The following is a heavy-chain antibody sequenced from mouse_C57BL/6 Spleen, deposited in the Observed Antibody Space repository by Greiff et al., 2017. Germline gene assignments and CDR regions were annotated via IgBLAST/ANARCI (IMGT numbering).Heavy chain of an antibody. CDR1: GFNIKDDY. V-gene: IGHV14-4*01. D-gene: IGHD2-2*01. CDR2: IDPENGDT. J-gene: IGHJ2*01. CDR3: TTSGGYDGGGTGY. Sequence: EVKLQESGAELVRPGASVKLSCTASGFNIKDDYMHWVKQRPEQGLEWIGWIDPENGDTEYASKFQGKATITADTSSNTAYLQLSSLTSEDTAVYYCTTSGGYDGGGTGYWGQGTTLTVSS.